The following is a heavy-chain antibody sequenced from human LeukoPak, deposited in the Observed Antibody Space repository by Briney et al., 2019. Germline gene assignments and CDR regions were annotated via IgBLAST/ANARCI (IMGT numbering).Heavy chain of an antibody. CDR2: IIPISGTA. Sequence: SVKVSCKASGGTFSSYAISWVRQAPGQGLEWMGGIIPISGTANYAQKFQGRATFTTDESTSTAYMELTSLRSEDTAVYYCARGGTFYRRTLLNYFDYWGQGSLVTVSS. J-gene: IGHJ4*02. CDR3: ARGGTFYRRTLLNYFDY. CDR1: GGTFSSYA. V-gene: IGHV1-69*05. D-gene: IGHD1-14*01.